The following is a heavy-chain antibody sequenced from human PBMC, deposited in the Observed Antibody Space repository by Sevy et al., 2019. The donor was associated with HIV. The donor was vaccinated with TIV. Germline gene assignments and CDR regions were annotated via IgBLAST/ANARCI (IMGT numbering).Heavy chain of an antibody. CDR2: ISYDGRNNK. Sequence: GESLKISCAASGFTFSDYRMHWVRQAPGKGLEWVAVISYDGRNNKYNADSVKGRFTISRDNSKKTVYLQMNSLRAEETAIYYCARDRGEILSSAFDYWGQGTLVTVSS. CDR3: ARDRGEILSSAFDY. V-gene: IGHV3-30*04. CDR1: GFTFSDYR. D-gene: IGHD3-16*01. J-gene: IGHJ4*02.